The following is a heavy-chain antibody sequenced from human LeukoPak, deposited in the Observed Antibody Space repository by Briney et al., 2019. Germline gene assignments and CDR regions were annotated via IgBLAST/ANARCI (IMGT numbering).Heavy chain of an antibody. D-gene: IGHD6-6*01. CDR2: IFHSGGST. J-gene: IGHJ4*02. CDR3: AKDPTTSIAGDY. CDR1: GFTFSSYA. Sequence: GGSLTLTCAASGFTFSSYAMSWVRQPPGKGLEWVSSIFHSGGSTYYEDSVQWRFTISRDKSKNTLYLQMNSLRAEDTAVYYCAKDPTTSIAGDYWGQGTLVTVSP. V-gene: IGHV3-23*02.